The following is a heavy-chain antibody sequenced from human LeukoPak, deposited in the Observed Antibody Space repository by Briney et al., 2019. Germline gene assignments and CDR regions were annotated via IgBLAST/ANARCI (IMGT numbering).Heavy chain of an antibody. CDR1: GFTFSSYE. CDR2: IKQDGSEK. J-gene: IGHJ4*02. Sequence: GGSLRLSCAASGFTFSSYELNWVRQPPGKGLEWVANIKQDGSEKYYVDSVKGRFTISRDNAQNSLYLQMNSLRAEDTAVYYCARTTGYNWNPFDYWGQGTLVTVSS. CDR3: ARTTGYNWNPFDY. V-gene: IGHV3-7*01. D-gene: IGHD1-20*01.